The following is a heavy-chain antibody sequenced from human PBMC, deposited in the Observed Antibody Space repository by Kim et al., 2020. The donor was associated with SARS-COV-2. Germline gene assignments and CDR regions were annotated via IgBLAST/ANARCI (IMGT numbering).Heavy chain of an antibody. J-gene: IGHJ5*02. CDR3: AKGVSPYGSGSYYYNWFDP. CDR1: GFTFDDYG. V-gene: IGHV3-9*01. Sequence: GVSLRLSCAASGFTFDDYGMHWVRQAPGKGLEWVSGISWNSGSIGYADSVKGRFTISRDNAKNSLYLQMNSLRAEDTALYYCAKGVSPYGSGSYYYNWFDPWGQGTLVTVSS. D-gene: IGHD3-10*01. CDR2: ISWNSGSI.